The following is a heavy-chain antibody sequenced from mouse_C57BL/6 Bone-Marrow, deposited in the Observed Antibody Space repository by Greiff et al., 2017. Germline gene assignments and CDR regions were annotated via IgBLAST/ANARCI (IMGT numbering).Heavy chain of an antibody. CDR2: INPYNGDT. Sequence: VQLQQSGPELVKPGDSVKISCKASGYSFTGCFMNWVMQSHGKSLEWIGRINPYNGDTFYNQKFKGKATLTVDKASSTAHMELRSLTSEDSAVYYCARSYYDYLYYFDYWGQGTTLTVSS. D-gene: IGHD2-4*01. CDR3: ARSYYDYLYYFDY. CDR1: GYSFTGCF. J-gene: IGHJ2*01. V-gene: IGHV1-20*01.